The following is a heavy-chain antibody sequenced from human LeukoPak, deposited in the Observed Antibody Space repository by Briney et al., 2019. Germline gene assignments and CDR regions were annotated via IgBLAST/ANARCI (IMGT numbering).Heavy chain of an antibody. CDR3: AKARGLLFDY. J-gene: IGHJ4*02. CDR2: ISGSGGST. V-gene: IGHV3-23*01. Sequence: PGGSLRLSCAASGFTFSSYSMNWVRQAPGKGLEWVSAISGSGGSTYYADSVKGRFTISRDNSKNTLYLQMNSLRAEDTAVYYCAKARGLLFDYWGQGTLVTVSS. CDR1: GFTFSSYS. D-gene: IGHD1-26*01.